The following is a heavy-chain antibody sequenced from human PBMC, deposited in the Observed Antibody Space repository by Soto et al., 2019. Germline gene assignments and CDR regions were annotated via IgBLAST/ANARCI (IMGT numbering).Heavy chain of an antibody. CDR1: GFTFSSYW. V-gene: IGHV3-74*01. J-gene: IGHJ4*02. CDR2: IKSDGSST. D-gene: IGHD6-13*01. CDR3: ARGGPSSSSSWYPY. Sequence: GRSLRLSCAASGFTFSSYWMPWIRHVAEKGPVWVSRIKSDGSSTNYADSVKGRFTISRDNAKNTLYLQMNSLRAEDTAVYYCARGGPSSSSSWYPYWGEGTLVTVSS.